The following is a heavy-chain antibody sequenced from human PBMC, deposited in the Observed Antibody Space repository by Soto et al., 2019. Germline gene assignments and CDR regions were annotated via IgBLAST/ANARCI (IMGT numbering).Heavy chain of an antibody. CDR3: WLQQLLHDYYYYGVDV. CDR1: GFIFNDST. V-gene: IGHV3-73*02. D-gene: IGHD6-13*01. Sequence: EVQLVESGGGLVQPGGSLKLSCAASGFIFNDSTIHWVRQPFGKGLEWVGHIGSKAGNYATAYGASVKGWFTISRDDSKSMVYLEMNSLKTEDTAVYYCWLQQLLHDYYYYGVDVWGQGITATVSS. CDR2: IGSKAGNYAT. J-gene: IGHJ6*02.